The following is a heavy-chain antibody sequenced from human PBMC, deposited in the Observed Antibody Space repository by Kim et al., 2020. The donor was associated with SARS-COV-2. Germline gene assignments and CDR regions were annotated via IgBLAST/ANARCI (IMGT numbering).Heavy chain of an antibody. CDR3: ARIPPERLLPAD. CDR2: IYYSGST. CDR1: GGSISSYY. D-gene: IGHD5-12*01. Sequence: SETLSLTCTVSGGSISSYYWSWIRQPPGKGLEWIGYIYYSGSTNYNPSLKSRVTISVDTSKNQFSLKLSSVTAADTAVYYCARIPPERLLPADWGQGTLVTVSS. J-gene: IGHJ4*02. V-gene: IGHV4-59*01.